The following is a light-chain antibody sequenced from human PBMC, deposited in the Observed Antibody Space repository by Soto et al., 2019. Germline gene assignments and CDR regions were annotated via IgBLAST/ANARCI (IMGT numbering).Light chain of an antibody. J-gene: IGKJ1*01. CDR3: QQYENYWT. V-gene: IGKV1-5*01. CDR2: DAS. Sequence: DIQMTQSPSSLSASVGERVTMTCRASQSISSWLAWYQHKPGKAPKLLIYDASNLDSGVPSRFSGSGSGTEFSLTISNLQPDDRATYYCQQYENYWTFGQGTKVDI. CDR1: QSISSW.